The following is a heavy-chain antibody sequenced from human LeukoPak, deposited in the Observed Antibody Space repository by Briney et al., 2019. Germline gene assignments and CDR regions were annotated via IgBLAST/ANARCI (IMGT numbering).Heavy chain of an antibody. CDR3: AKSSYPYGSGSYLGESYDY. CDR2: ISGSGGST. V-gene: IGHV3-23*01. CDR1: GFTFSSYA. J-gene: IGHJ4*02. Sequence: GESLRLSCAASGFTFSSYAMSWVRQAPGKGLEWVSAISGSGGSTYYADSVKGRFTISRDNSKNTLYLQMNSLRAEDTAVYYCAKSSYPYGSGSYLGESYDYWGQGTLVTVSS. D-gene: IGHD3-10*01.